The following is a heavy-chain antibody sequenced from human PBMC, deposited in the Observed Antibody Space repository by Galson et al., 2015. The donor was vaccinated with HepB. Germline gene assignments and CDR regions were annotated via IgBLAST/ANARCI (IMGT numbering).Heavy chain of an antibody. J-gene: IGHJ3*02. CDR1: GFTVSSNY. Sequence: SLRLSCAASGFTVSSNYMSWVRQAPGKGLEWVSVIYSGGSTYYADSVKGRFTISRDNSKNTLYLQMNSLRAEDTAVYYCARDQVWSGGAFDIWGQGTMVTVSS. CDR3: ARDQVWSGGAFDI. V-gene: IGHV3-66*02. D-gene: IGHD3-10*01. CDR2: IYSGGST.